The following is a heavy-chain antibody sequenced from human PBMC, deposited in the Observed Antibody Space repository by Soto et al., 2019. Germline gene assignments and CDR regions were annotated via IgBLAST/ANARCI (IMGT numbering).Heavy chain of an antibody. CDR1: GGSISSGDYY. J-gene: IGHJ6*02. Sequence: SETLSLTCTVSGGSISSGDYYWSWIRQPPGKGLELIGYIYYSGSTYYNPSLKSRVTISVDTSKNQFSLKLSSVTAADTAVYYCARGGSSYDFWSGYYRNYGMDXWGQGTTVTVS. V-gene: IGHV4-30-4*01. D-gene: IGHD3-3*01. CDR2: IYYSGST. CDR3: ARGGSSYDFWSGYYRNYGMDX.